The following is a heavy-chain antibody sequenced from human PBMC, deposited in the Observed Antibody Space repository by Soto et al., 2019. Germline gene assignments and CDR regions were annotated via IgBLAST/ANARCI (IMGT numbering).Heavy chain of an antibody. CDR3: ARGGEGAGPEYFQH. Sequence: SETLSLTCAVYGGSFSGYYWSWIRQPPGKGLEWIGEINHSGSTNYNPSLKSRVTISVDTSKNQFSLKLSSVTAADTAVYYCARGGEGAGPEYFQHWGQGTLVTVSS. D-gene: IGHD1-26*01. J-gene: IGHJ1*01. CDR2: INHSGST. V-gene: IGHV4-34*01. CDR1: GGSFSGYY.